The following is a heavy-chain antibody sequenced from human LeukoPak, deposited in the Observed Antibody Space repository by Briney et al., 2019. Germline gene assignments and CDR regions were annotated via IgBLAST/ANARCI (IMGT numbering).Heavy chain of an antibody. CDR3: ARDEVDYGERDSYYYGVDV. CDR1: GGSISSGGYY. D-gene: IGHD4-17*01. J-gene: IGHJ6*02. CDR2: IYYSGST. V-gene: IGHV4-31*03. Sequence: SETLSLTCTVSGGSISSGGYYWSWIRQHLGKGLEWIGYIYYSGSTYYNPSLKSRVTISIVTSKNQFSLKLNSVTAADTAVYYCARDEVDYGERDSYYYGVDVWGQGTTVTVSS.